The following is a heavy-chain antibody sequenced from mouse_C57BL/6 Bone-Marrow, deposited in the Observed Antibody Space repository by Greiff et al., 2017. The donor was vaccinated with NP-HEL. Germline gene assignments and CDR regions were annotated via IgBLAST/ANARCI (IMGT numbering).Heavy chain of an antibody. D-gene: IGHD1-1*01. V-gene: IGHV1-74*01. J-gene: IGHJ3*01. Sequence: QVQLQQSGAELVKPGASVKVSCKASGYTFTSYWMHWVKQRPGQGLEWIGRIHPSDSDTNYNQQFKGKATLTVDKSSSTPYMQLSSLTSEDSAVYYCAIHYYGSPWFAYWGQGTLVTVSA. CDR3: AIHYYGSPWFAY. CDR2: IHPSDSDT. CDR1: GYTFTSYW.